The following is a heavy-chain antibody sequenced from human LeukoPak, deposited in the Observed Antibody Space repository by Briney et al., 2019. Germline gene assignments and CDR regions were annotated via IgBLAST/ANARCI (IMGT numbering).Heavy chain of an antibody. CDR2: INHSGST. CDR1: GGSFSGYY. Sequence: SETLSLTCAVYGGSFSGYYWSWIRQPPGKGLEWIGEINHSGSTNYNPSLKSRVTKSVDTSKNQFSLKLSSVTAADTAVYYCARSRRGVDYWGQGTLVTVSS. D-gene: IGHD3-10*01. CDR3: ARSRRGVDY. J-gene: IGHJ4*02. V-gene: IGHV4-34*01.